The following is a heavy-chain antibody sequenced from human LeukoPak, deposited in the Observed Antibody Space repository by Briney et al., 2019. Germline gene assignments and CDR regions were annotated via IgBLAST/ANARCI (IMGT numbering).Heavy chain of an antibody. D-gene: IGHD2-2*01. V-gene: IGHV4-39*01. CDR1: GGTISTSLYY. CDR2: LYYSGRT. J-gene: IGHJ6*03. CDR3: ARRYCSGADCYGEDSYYYMDV. Sequence: PSETLSLTCSVSGGTISTSLYYWGWIRQPPGKGLEWIGSLYYSGRTYYNPSLKSRVTISIDTSKNQFSLRLTSVTAADTAVYYCARRYCSGADCYGEDSYYYMDVWGKGTTVTISS.